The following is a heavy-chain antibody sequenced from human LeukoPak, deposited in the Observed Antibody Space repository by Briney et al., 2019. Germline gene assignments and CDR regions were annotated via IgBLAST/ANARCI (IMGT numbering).Heavy chain of an antibody. J-gene: IGHJ3*02. V-gene: IGHV1-24*01. D-gene: IGHD3-22*01. CDR1: GYTLTELS. CDR2: FDPEDGET. Sequence: ASVKVSCKVFGYTLTELSMHWVRQAPGKGLEWMGRFDPEDGETIYAQKFQGRVTMTEDTSTDTAYMELSSLRSEDTAVYYCATVSVVIITDAFDMWGQGTMVTVSS. CDR3: ATVSVVIITDAFDM.